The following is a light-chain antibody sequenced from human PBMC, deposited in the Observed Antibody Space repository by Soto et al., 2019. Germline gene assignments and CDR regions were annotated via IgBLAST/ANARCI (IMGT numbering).Light chain of an antibody. CDR3: QQYNNWPFA. CDR2: GAS. Sequence: QVNLSLCPVERATLSCRASQTVRNNYLAWYQQTPGQAPRLLIYGASIRSTGIPVKVRGRPSRPSFSLALSVFQSQDSSVFFCQQYNNWPFAFGQGTRLEIK. J-gene: IGKJ5*01. CDR1: QTVRNN. V-gene: IGKV3D-15*03.